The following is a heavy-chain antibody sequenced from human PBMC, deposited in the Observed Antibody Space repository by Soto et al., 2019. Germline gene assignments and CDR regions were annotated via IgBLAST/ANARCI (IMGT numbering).Heavy chain of an antibody. Sequence: EVQLLESGGGLVQPGGSLTLSCAGSGFTFSTYDMSWVRQAPGKGLEWVSSISDSGGHTYYADSVRGRFTISRDNSKDTLYLHMNSLRAEDTAVYYCAKPPLRSLEWLLYYWGQGTLVTVSP. J-gene: IGHJ4*02. D-gene: IGHD3-3*01. CDR1: GFTFSTYD. CDR3: AKPPLRSLEWLLYY. CDR2: ISDSGGHT. V-gene: IGHV3-23*01.